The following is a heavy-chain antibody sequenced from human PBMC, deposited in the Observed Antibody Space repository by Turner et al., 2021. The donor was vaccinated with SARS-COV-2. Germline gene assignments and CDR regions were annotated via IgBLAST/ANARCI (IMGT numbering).Heavy chain of an antibody. CDR2: INGDGTST. CDR1: GLTFSSYA. Sequence: QLVESGRVLVQPGGSLRLSCAASGLTFSSYAIHWVSQAPGKGLVWVARINGDGTSTSYADTEKGGFTISRDKAKNKMYVQKSSLRAEDTDVYYCARSSAGAIDYWGQGTLVAVTS. CDR3: ARSSAGAIDY. D-gene: IGHD1-26*01. V-gene: IGHV3-74*01. J-gene: IGHJ4*02.